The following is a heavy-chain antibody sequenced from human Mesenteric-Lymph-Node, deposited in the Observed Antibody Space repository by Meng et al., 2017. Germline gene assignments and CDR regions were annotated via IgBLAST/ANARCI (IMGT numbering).Heavy chain of an antibody. CDR1: GYTFTGYY. J-gene: IGHJ5*02. D-gene: IGHD3-10*01. V-gene: IGHV1-46*01. CDR2: INPSGGST. Sequence: ASVKVSCKASGYTFTGYYMHWVRQAPGQGLEWMGIINPSGGSTSYAQKFQGRVTMTRDTSTSTVYMELSSLRSEDTAVYYCARAISITMVRGVTLNWFDPWGQGTLVTVSS. CDR3: ARAISITMVRGVTLNWFDP.